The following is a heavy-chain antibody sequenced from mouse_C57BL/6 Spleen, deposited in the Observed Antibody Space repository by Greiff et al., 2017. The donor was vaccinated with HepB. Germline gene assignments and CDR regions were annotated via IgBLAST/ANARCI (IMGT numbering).Heavy chain of an antibody. CDR2: IYPGDGDT. Sequence: LQESGPELVKPGASVKISCKASGYAFSSSWMNWVKQRPGKGLEWIGRIYPGDGDTNYNGKFKGKATLTADKSSSTAYMQLSSLTSEDSAVYFCASYYGSSYGFAYWGQGTLVTVSA. CDR1: GYAFSSSW. V-gene: IGHV1-82*01. CDR3: ASYYGSSYGFAY. D-gene: IGHD1-1*01. J-gene: IGHJ3*01.